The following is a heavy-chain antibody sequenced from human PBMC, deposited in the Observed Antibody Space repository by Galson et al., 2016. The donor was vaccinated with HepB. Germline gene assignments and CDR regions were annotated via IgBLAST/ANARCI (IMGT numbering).Heavy chain of an antibody. D-gene: IGHD6-19*01. CDR2: IYYSGGST. V-gene: IGHV4-59*01. J-gene: IGHJ4*02. CDR3: ARVRIAVAENSYFFDS. CDR1: GVSLSSYY. Sequence: ETLSLTCTVSGVSLSSYYWSWIRQPPGKGLEWIGYIYYSGGSTNYNPSLKSRVTISVDTLKNQLSLKLSSATAADTAVYFCARVRIAVAENSYFFDSWGQGTLVTVSS.